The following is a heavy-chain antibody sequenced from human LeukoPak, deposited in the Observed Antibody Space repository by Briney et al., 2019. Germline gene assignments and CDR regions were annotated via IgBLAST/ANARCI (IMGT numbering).Heavy chain of an antibody. V-gene: IGHV3-49*04. CDR1: GFTFGDYA. D-gene: IGHD1-14*01. CDR2: IRANVNGGTA. J-gene: IGHJ4*02. CDR3: CRHNTIFDF. Sequence: GGSLRLFCTASGFTFGDYAMSWVRQAPGKGLEWVAFIRANVNGGTAEYAASVQDRFTISRDDSKSIVYLQLDNLKTEDIGVYYCCRHNTIFDFWGQGALVTVSS.